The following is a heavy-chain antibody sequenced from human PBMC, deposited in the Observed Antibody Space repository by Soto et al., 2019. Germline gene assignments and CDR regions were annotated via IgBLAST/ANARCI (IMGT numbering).Heavy chain of an antibody. Sequence: QVQLVESGGGVVQPGRSLRLSCAASGFTFSSYGMHWVRQAPGKGLEWVAGISYDGSNKYYADSVKGRFTISRDNSKNTLYLQMNSLRAEDTAVYYCAKDTAAAGYYFDYWGQGTLVTVSS. V-gene: IGHV3-30*18. CDR2: ISYDGSNK. CDR3: AKDTAAAGYYFDY. D-gene: IGHD6-13*01. CDR1: GFTFSSYG. J-gene: IGHJ4*02.